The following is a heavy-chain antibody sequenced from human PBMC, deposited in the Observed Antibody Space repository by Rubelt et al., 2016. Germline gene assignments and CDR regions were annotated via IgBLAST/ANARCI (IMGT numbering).Heavy chain of an antibody. CDR2: IKPSGGST. J-gene: IGHJ5*02. V-gene: IGHV1-46*01. D-gene: IGHD3-3*01. CDR3: ARSPRYDFEDNWFDP. Sequence: QVQLVQSGAEVKKPGASVKVSCKASGYTFTSYYMHWVRQAPGQGLEWMGIIKPSGGSTSYGKKFQGRCTMTRETSTSTVYMELSSLRSEDTAVYYCARSPRYDFEDNWFDPWGQGTLVTVSS. CDR1: GYTFTSYY.